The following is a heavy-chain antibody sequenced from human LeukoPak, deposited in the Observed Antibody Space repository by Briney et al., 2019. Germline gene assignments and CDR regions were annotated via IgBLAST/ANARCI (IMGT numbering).Heavy chain of an antibody. CDR3: VRYCSSTSCFPHPYYFDY. CDR1: GFTFSSYA. V-gene: IGHV3-23*01. J-gene: IGHJ4*02. Sequence: GSLRLSCAASGFTFSSYAMSWGRQAPGKGLEWVSAISGSGGSTYYADSVKGRFTISRDNSKNTLYLQMNSLRAEDTAVYYCVRYCSSTSCFPHPYYFDYWGQGTLVTVSS. CDR2: ISGSGGST. D-gene: IGHD2-2*01.